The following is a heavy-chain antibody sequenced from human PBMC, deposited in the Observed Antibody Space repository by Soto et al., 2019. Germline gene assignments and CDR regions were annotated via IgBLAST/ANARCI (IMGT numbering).Heavy chain of an antibody. V-gene: IGHV1-69*13. CDR1: GGPLRSYA. CDR3: ARGTLVATTNYFDY. Sequence: VKVSCKASGGPLRSYAISWVRQAPGQGLEWMGGIIPIFGTANYAQKFQGRVTITADESTSTAYMELSSLRSEDTAVYYCARGTLVATTNYFDYWGQGTLVTVSS. J-gene: IGHJ4*02. D-gene: IGHD5-12*01. CDR2: IIPIFGTA.